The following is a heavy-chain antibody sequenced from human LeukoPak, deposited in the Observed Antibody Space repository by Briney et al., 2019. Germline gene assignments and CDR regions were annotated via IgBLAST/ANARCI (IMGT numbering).Heavy chain of an antibody. CDR2: IDPKSGDT. D-gene: IGHD3-10*01. V-gene: IGHV1-2*02. CDR1: EYSFTAYY. Sequence: ASVKVSCKTSEYSFTAYYIHWVRQAPGQGLEWMGWIDPKSGDTDYAQKFQGRVTMTRDTAINTAHLELSSLKSDDTAIYYCAREGGQYFYGSGEARFDYWGQGSLVTVSS. J-gene: IGHJ4*02. CDR3: AREGGQYFYGSGEARFDY.